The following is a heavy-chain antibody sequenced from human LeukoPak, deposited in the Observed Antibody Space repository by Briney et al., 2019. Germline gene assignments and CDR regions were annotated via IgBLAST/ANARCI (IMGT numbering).Heavy chain of an antibody. CDR1: GGTFSSYA. CDR2: IIPIFGTA. D-gene: IGHD4-17*01. V-gene: IGHV1-69*13. J-gene: IGHJ2*01. CDR3: ARDYYGDYSGYFDL. Sequence: GASVKVSCKASGGTFSSYAISWVRQAPGQGLEWMGGIIPIFGTANYAQKFQGRVTITADESTSTAYMELSSLRSEDTAVHYCARDYYGDYSGYFDLWGRGTLVTVSS.